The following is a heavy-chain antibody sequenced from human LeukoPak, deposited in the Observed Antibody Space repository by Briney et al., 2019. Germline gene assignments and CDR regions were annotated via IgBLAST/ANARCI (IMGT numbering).Heavy chain of an antibody. CDR1: GGSISSYY. V-gene: IGHV4-59*08. Sequence: SETLSLTCTVSGGSISSYYWSWIRQPPGKGLEWIGYIYYSGSTNYNPSLKSRVTISVDTPKNQFSLKLSSVTAADTAVYYCARHFVPGYSSSWYGNYYFDYWGQGTLVTVSS. CDR3: ARHFVPGYSSSWYGNYYFDY. CDR2: IYYSGST. D-gene: IGHD6-13*01. J-gene: IGHJ4*02.